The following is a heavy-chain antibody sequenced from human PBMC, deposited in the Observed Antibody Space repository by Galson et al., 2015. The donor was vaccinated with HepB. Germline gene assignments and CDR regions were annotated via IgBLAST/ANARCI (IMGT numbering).Heavy chain of an antibody. V-gene: IGHV3-53*01. Sequence: SLRLSCAASGFTVSSNYMSWVRQAPGKGLEWVSVIYSGGSTYYADSVEGRFTISRDNSKNTLYLQMNSLRAEDTAVYYCARDGTSSSSWAYYYYYGMDVWGQGTTVTVSS. CDR1: GFTVSSNY. J-gene: IGHJ6*02. D-gene: IGHD6-13*01. CDR3: ARDGTSSSSWAYYYYYGMDV. CDR2: IYSGGST.